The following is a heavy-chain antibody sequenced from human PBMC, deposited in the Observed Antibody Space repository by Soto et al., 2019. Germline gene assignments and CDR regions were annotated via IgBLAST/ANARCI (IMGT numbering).Heavy chain of an antibody. D-gene: IGHD6-25*01. Sequence: QVQLVESGGGLVKPGGSLRLSCAASGFTFSDYYMSWIRQAPGKGLEWVSYISSSSSYTNYADSVKGRFTISRDNAKNSLYLQMNSLRAEDTAVYYWARDPYATYSSAGNWFDPWGQGTLVTVFS. CDR2: ISSSSSYT. J-gene: IGHJ5*02. CDR3: ARDPYATYSSAGNWFDP. V-gene: IGHV3-11*06. CDR1: GFTFSDYY.